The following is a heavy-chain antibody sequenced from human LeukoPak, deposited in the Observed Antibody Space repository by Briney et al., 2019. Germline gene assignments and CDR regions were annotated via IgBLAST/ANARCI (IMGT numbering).Heavy chain of an antibody. CDR1: GFTIGPYA. CDR3: ATWAFYHNFDV. J-gene: IGHJ6*02. Sequence: PGGSLRLSCAASGFTIGPYAMYWVRQGPGRGLEWVSVIKADGSGTFYADSVRGRFTTSRDNSKNSLYLQMNSLTREDTALYYCATWAFYHNFDVWGQGTTVIVSS. V-gene: IGHV3-43*02. D-gene: IGHD3-3*01. CDR2: IKADGSGT.